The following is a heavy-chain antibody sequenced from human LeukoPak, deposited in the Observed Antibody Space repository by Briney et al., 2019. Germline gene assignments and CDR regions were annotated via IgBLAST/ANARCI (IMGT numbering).Heavy chain of an antibody. Sequence: GGSLRLSCAASGFTFSGSAMHWVRQASGKGLEWVGRIRSKANSYATAYAASVKGRFTISRDDSKNTAYLQMNSLKTEDTAVYYCTRLYGSSWYGNAFDIWGQGTMVTVSS. CDR1: GFTFSGSA. V-gene: IGHV3-73*01. J-gene: IGHJ3*02. D-gene: IGHD6-13*01. CDR3: TRLYGSSWYGNAFDI. CDR2: IRSKANSYAT.